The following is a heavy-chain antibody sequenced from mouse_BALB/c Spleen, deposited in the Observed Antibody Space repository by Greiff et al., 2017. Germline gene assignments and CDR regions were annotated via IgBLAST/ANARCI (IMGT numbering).Heavy chain of an antibody. CDR2: IRNKANGYTT. J-gene: IGHJ4*01. CDR3: ARDGYDYAMDY. D-gene: IGHD2-2*01. CDR1: GFTFTDYY. V-gene: IGHV7-3*02. Sequence: VQLKESGGGLVQPGGSLRLSCATSGFTFTDYYMSWVRQPPGKALEWLGFIRNKANGYTTEYSASVKGRFTISRDNSQSILYLQMNTLRAEDSATYYCARDGYDYAMDYWGQGTSVTVSS.